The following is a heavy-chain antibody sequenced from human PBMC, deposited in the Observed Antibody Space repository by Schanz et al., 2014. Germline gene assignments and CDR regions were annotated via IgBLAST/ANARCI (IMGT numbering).Heavy chain of an antibody. CDR2: IYTNGST. Sequence: QVQLQESGPGLVKPSETLSLTCTVSGGSISSFYWSWIRQPAGKGLEWIGRIYTNGSTKYNPSLKGRVTMSVDTSKNQFSLKRSYVTAADTAVYYCARGGYCSRTSCYFKGGWFDPWGQGTLVTVSS. D-gene: IGHD2-2*01. CDR3: ARGGYCSRTSCYFKGGWFDP. J-gene: IGHJ5*02. CDR1: GGSISSFY. V-gene: IGHV4-4*07.